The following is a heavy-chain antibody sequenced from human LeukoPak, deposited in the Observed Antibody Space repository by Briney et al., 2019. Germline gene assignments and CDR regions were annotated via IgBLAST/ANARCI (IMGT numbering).Heavy chain of an antibody. Sequence: QPGGSLRLSCAASAFMFSDYNMNWVRQAPGKGLEWVSSISSSGNYKYYADSVKGRFTISRDNAKNSLSLQMNSLRAEDTAVYYCARVQEVGATTHFDYWGQGTLVTVSS. CDR2: ISSSGNYK. V-gene: IGHV3-21*01. J-gene: IGHJ4*02. CDR1: AFMFSDYN. D-gene: IGHD1-26*01. CDR3: ARVQEVGATTHFDY.